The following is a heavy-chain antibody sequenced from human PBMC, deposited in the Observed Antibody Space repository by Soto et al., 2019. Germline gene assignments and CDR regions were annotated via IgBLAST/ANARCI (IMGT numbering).Heavy chain of an antibody. V-gene: IGHV3-23*01. CDR2: ISGRGGST. D-gene: IGHD6-19*01. CDR1: GFTFSSYA. J-gene: IGHJ4*02. Sequence: EVPLLESGGGLVQPGGSLRLSCAASGFTFSSYAMSWVRQAPGKGLEWVSAISGRGGSTYYADSVKGRFTISRDNSKNTLYLQMNSLRAEDTAVYYCAKGSSGWYERFDYWGQGTLVTVSS. CDR3: AKGSSGWYERFDY.